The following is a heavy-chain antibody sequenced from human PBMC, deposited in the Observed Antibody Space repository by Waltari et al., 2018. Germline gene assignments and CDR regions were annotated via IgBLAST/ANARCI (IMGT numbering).Heavy chain of an antibody. Sequence: EVQLLESGGGLVQPGGSLRLSCAASGFQFSSHAMSWVRQSSGEGRGWVSALSGDGVRTDYADSVKGRFTISRDNSKNMLYLQMNSLRDEDTAAYYCATGSLPTVVDYWGQGTLVTVSS. V-gene: IGHV3-23*01. J-gene: IGHJ4*02. CDR1: GFQFSSHA. D-gene: IGHD4-17*01. CDR2: LSGDGVRT. CDR3: ATGSLPTVVDY.